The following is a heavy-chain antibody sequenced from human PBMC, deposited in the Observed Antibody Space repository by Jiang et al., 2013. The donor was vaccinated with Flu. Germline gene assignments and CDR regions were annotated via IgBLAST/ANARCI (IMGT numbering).Heavy chain of an antibody. CDR3: ARDGGPAVAGKHFDY. Sequence: SQTLSLTCGISGDSVSSNSVWNWFRQSPSRGLEWLGRTYYRSKWYNDYAVSVKSRITINPDTSKNQFSLQLNSVTPEDTAVYYCARDGGPAVAGKHFDYWGQGTLVT. CDR2: TYYRSKWYN. CDR1: GDSVSSNSV. J-gene: IGHJ4*02. D-gene: IGHD6-19*01. V-gene: IGHV6-1*01.